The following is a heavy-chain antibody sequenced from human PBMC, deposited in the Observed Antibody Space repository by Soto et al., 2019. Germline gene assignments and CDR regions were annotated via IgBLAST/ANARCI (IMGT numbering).Heavy chain of an antibody. CDR2: IYYSGST. CDR1: GGSISIYY. V-gene: IGHV4-59*01. Sequence: ETLSLTCTVSGGSISIYYWSWIRQPPGKGLEWIGYIYYSGSTNYNPSLKSRVTISVDTSKNQFSLKLSSVTAADTAVYYCARVDTAMVTPHFDYWGQGTLVTVSS. D-gene: IGHD5-18*01. J-gene: IGHJ4*02. CDR3: ARVDTAMVTPHFDY.